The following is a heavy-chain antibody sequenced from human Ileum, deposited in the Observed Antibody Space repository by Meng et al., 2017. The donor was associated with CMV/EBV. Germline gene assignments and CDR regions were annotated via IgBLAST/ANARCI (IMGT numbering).Heavy chain of an antibody. CDR3: ARFRYSSAQNFFDY. CDR2: VYYSGAT. Sequence: SGASVSSSSYYWGWIRQSPAKGLDWIGNVYYSGATYYNPSLKSRVTISIDTSKNQFSLSLTSVTAADTAVYYCARFRYSSAQNFFDYWGQGNLVTVSS. CDR1: GASVSSSSYY. J-gene: IGHJ4*02. D-gene: IGHD2-15*01. V-gene: IGHV4-39*07.